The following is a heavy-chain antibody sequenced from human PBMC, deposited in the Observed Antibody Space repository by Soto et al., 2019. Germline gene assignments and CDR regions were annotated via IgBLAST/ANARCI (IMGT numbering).Heavy chain of an antibody. J-gene: IGHJ4*02. Sequence: QVQLQQWGAGLLKPSETLSLTCAVYGGSFSGYYWTWIRQPPGTGLEWIGEINHSGSTNYNPSLKSRVPISVDTSKTQFSLKLTSVTAAATAVYYCARDKITGLFDYWGQGPLVTVSS. V-gene: IGHV4-34*01. D-gene: IGHD2-8*02. CDR3: ARDKITGLFDY. CDR2: INHSGST. CDR1: GGSFSGYY.